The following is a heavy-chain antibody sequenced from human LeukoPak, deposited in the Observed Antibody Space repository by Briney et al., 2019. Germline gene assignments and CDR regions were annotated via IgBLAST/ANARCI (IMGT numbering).Heavy chain of an antibody. CDR2: INHSGST. CDR3: ARRRIVVVPAAIRSGWFDP. Sequence: PSETLSLTCAVYGGSFSGYYWSWIRRPPGKGLEWIGEINHSGSTNYNPSLKSRVTISVDTSKNQFSLKLSSVTAADTAVYYCARRRIVVVPAAIRSGWFDPWGQGTLVTVSS. J-gene: IGHJ5*02. CDR1: GGSFSGYY. V-gene: IGHV4-34*01. D-gene: IGHD2-2*01.